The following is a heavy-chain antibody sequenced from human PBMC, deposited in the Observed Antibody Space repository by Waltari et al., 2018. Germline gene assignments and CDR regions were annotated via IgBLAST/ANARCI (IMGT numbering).Heavy chain of an antibody. CDR2: IYYSGST. D-gene: IGHD1-1*01. J-gene: IGHJ4*02. Sequence: QLQLQESGPGLVKPSETLSLTCTVSGGSISSSSYYWGWIRQPPGKGLEWIGSIYYSGSTYYNPPLKSRVTISVDTSKNQFSLKLSSVTAADTAVYYCARLSPGLQLHRYFDYWGQGTLVTVSS. CDR3: ARLSPGLQLHRYFDY. CDR1: GGSISSSSYY. V-gene: IGHV4-39*01.